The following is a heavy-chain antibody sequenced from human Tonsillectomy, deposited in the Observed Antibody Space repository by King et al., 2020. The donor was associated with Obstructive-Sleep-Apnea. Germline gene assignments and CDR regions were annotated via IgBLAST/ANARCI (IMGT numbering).Heavy chain of an antibody. CDR1: GFTFNKHG. V-gene: IGHV3-23*04. CDR3: ALGSGSPGNFDY. Sequence: QLVQSGGGLVQPGGSLRLSCAASGFTFNKHGINWVRQAPGKEMEWVSTINPSATTTYYADSVKGRFTISRDNSRNTFCLQMNGLRAGDTAVYYCALGSGSPGNFDYWGQGTLVTVSS. D-gene: IGHD1-26*01. CDR2: INPSATTT. J-gene: IGHJ4*02.